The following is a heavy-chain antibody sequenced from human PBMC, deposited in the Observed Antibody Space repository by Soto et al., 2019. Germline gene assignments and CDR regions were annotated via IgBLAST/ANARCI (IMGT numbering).Heavy chain of an antibody. V-gene: IGHV4-31*03. Sequence: QVQLQESGPGLVKPSQTLSLTCTVSGGPISSGSYYWSWIRQHPGKGLEWIGYIYSSGSTYYNPSLKSRVTISVDTPKNQFSLKLSSVTAADTAVYYCARANPALAGITFDYWGQGTLVTVSS. J-gene: IGHJ4*02. CDR2: IYSSGST. D-gene: IGHD6-19*01. CDR1: GGPISSGSYY. CDR3: ARANPALAGITFDY.